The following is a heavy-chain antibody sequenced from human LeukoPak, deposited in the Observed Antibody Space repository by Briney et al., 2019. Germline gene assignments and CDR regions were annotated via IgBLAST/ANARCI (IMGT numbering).Heavy chain of an antibody. CDR2: ISSSSSYI. CDR1: GFTFSSYS. V-gene: IGHV3-21*01. D-gene: IGHD2-2*01. J-gene: IGHJ6*02. CDR3: ARDLVVVPAASVDYYYGMDV. Sequence: SGGSLRLSCAASGFTFSSYSMNWVRQAPGTGLEWVSSISSSSSYIYYADSVKGRFTISRDNAKNSLYLQMNSLRAEDTAVYYCARDLVVVPAASVDYYYGMDVWGQGTTVTVSS.